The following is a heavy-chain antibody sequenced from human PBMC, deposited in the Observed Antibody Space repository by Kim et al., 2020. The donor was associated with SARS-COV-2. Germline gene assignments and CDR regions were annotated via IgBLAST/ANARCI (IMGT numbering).Heavy chain of an antibody. J-gene: IGHJ3*02. Sequence: SETLSLTCTVSGGSISSYYWSWIRQPPGKGLEWIGYIYYSGSTNYNPSLKSRVTISVDTSKNQFSLKLSSVTAADTAVYYCARRWLRFQYDAFDIWGQGTMVTVSS. CDR2: IYYSGST. CDR1: GGSISSYY. V-gene: IGHV4-59*08. CDR3: ARRWLRFQYDAFDI. D-gene: IGHD5-12*01.